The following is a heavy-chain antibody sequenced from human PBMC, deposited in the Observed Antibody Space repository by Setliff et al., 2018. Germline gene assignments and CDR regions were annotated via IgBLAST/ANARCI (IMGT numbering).Heavy chain of an antibody. J-gene: IGHJ4*02. CDR2: FNPNSGDT. CDR1: GYIFTGYY. D-gene: IGHD2-15*01. Sequence: GASVKVSCKASGYIFTGYYIHWVRQAPGQGLEWMGRFNPNSGDTNSAQKFQGRVTMTIDTLTSTAYMELRSLRSDDTAVYYCTRGPKDFVVLAAAACFDFWGQGTLVTVSS. V-gene: IGHV1-2*06. CDR3: TRGPKDFVVLAAAACFDF.